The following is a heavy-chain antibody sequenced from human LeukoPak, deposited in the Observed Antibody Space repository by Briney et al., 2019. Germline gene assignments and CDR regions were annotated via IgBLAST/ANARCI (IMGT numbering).Heavy chain of an antibody. V-gene: IGHV3-33*01. CDR2: IWFDGSNK. CDR1: GFTFSSYG. D-gene: IGHD6-13*01. Sequence: GGSLRLSCAASGFTFSSYGMHWVRQAPGKGLEWVAVIWFDGSNKYYADSVKGRFTISRDNSKNTLYLQMSSLRAEDTAVYYCARTSSLPQDFYYWGQGTLVTVSS. J-gene: IGHJ4*02. CDR3: ARTSSLPQDFYY.